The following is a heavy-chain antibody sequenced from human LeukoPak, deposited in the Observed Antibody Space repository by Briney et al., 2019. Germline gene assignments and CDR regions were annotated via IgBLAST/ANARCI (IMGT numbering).Heavy chain of an antibody. V-gene: IGHV3-30*18. J-gene: IGHJ2*01. Sequence: GRSLRLSCVASGLRFSYYGMHWVRQAPGKGLEWVATISYEGSNKYFADSVKGRFTVSRDNSKNTVYLQMNSLRPEDAALYYCAKDRDFDFWSGPSYFDLWGRGTLVTVSS. CDR2: ISYEGSNK. D-gene: IGHD3-3*01. CDR1: GLRFSYYG. CDR3: AKDRDFDFWSGPSYFDL.